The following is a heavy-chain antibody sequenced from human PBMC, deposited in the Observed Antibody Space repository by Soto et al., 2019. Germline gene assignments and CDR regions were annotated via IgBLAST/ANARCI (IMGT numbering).Heavy chain of an antibody. J-gene: IGHJ4*02. Sequence: VKVSCKASGYTFTSYGISWVRQAPGQGLEWMGWISAYNGNTNYAQKLQGRVTMTTDTSTSTAYMELRSLRSDNKAVYYSGRVDPPLTNWGQGTLVTVAS. V-gene: IGHV1-18*01. CDR3: GRVDPPLTN. CDR2: ISAYNGNT. D-gene: IGHD2-15*01. CDR1: GYTFTSYG.